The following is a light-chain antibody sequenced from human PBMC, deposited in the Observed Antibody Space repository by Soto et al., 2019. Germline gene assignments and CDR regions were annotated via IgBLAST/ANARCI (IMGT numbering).Light chain of an antibody. CDR2: EVS. CDR3: SSYRSDSTLV. J-gene: IGLJ2*01. Sequence: QSALTQPASVSGSPGQSITISCTGTSRDVGGYNYVSWYQQHPGKAPKLMISEVSNRPSGVSDRFSGSKSGNTASLTISGLQAEVEAEYYCSSYRSDSTLVFGGGTKLTVL. CDR1: SRDVGGYNY. V-gene: IGLV2-14*01.